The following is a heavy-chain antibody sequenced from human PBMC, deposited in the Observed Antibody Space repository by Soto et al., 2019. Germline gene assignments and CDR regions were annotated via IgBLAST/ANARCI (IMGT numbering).Heavy chain of an antibody. D-gene: IGHD3-10*01. CDR3: ASGRASGNYYILAY. V-gene: IGHV1-8*01. Sequence: ASVKVSCKASGNTFTSYDINWVRQAIGHGLEWMGWINPNSGNIGYAQKFQGRVTMTRDTAIRTAYMEVSRLRSDDTAVYYCASGRASGNYYILAYWGQGSLVTVSS. CDR1: GNTFTSYD. CDR2: INPNSGNI. J-gene: IGHJ4*02.